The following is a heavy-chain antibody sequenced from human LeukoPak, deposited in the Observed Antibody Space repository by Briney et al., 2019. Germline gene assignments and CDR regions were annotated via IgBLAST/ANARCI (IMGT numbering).Heavy chain of an antibody. D-gene: IGHD3-22*01. V-gene: IGHV4-59*01. CDR3: ARAYYDSSGYKSNPFDY. Sequence: SESLSLTCTVSGGSIRSYYWSWIRQPPGKGLEWIGYIYYSGSTNSNPSLRSRFTISVDTSKNQFSLKVSSVTAADTAVYYCARAYYDSSGYKSNPFDYWGQGTLVTVSS. J-gene: IGHJ4*02. CDR1: GGSIRSYY. CDR2: IYYSGST.